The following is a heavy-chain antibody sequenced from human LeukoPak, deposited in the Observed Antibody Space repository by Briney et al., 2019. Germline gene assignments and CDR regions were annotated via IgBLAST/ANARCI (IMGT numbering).Heavy chain of an antibody. Sequence: GGSLRLSCAASGFTSSTYAMSWVRQAPGKGLEWVSSISNTGGSTHYADSVKGRFTISRSNSKDTLYLQMNSLRAEDTAVYYCARPSRGSVDYWGQGTLVTVSS. CDR3: ARPSRGSVDY. D-gene: IGHD6-25*01. CDR1: GFTSSTYA. CDR2: ISNTGGST. V-gene: IGHV3-23*01. J-gene: IGHJ4*02.